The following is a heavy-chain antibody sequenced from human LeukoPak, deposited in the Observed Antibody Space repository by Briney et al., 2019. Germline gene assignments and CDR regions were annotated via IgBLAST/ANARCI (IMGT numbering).Heavy chain of an antibody. CDR3: ARHLYSGYDPGGNWFDP. CDR2: ISAYNGNT. Sequence: ASVKVSCKASGYTFTSYGISWVRQAPGQGLEWMGWISAYNGNTNYAQKLQGRVTMTTDTSTSTAYMELRSPRSDDTAVYYCARHLYSGYDPGGNWFDPWGQGTLVTVSS. D-gene: IGHD5-12*01. J-gene: IGHJ5*02. CDR1: GYTFTSYG. V-gene: IGHV1-18*01.